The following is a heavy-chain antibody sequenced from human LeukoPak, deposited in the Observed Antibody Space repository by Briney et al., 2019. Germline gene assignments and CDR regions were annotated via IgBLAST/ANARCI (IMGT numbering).Heavy chain of an antibody. CDR2: INPSGGNT. Sequence: ASVKVSCKASGYTFTNYYIHWVRQAPGQRLEWMGLINPSGGNTNYAQNFQGRVTMTRDTSTSTVYMGLSSLRSEDTAVYYCAKDRWVPYYYDSSGNPEGDYWGQGTLVTVSS. CDR1: GYTFTNYY. V-gene: IGHV1-46*01. J-gene: IGHJ4*02. D-gene: IGHD3-22*01. CDR3: AKDRWVPYYYDSSGNPEGDY.